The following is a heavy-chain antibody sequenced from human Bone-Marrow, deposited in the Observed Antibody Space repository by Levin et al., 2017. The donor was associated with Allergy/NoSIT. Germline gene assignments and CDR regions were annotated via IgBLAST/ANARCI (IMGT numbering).Heavy chain of an antibody. CDR1: GYTFSSHD. V-gene: IGHV1-8*01. J-gene: IGHJ6*02. D-gene: IGHD3-16*01. CDR2: MNPNSGNT. Sequence: ASVKVSCKASGYTFSSHDINWVRQATGQGLEWMGWMNPNSGNTGYAQKFQGRVTMTRNTSITTAYMELSSLRSEDTAVYYCTRGNTIWGGTDGWGQGTTVTVSS. CDR3: TRGNTIWGGTDG.